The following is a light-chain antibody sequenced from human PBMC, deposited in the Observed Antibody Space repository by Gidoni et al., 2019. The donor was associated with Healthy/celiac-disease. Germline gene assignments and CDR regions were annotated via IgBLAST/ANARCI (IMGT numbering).Light chain of an antibody. CDR1: QRVSSN. Sequence: DIVMTQSPATLSVSPGESATLSCRASQRVSSNLAWYQQKPGQAPRLLIYGASTRATGIPARFSGSGSGTEFTLTISSLQSEDFAVYYCQQYNNWPPMYTFGQGTKLEIK. CDR2: GAS. V-gene: IGKV3-15*01. CDR3: QQYNNWPPMYT. J-gene: IGKJ2*01.